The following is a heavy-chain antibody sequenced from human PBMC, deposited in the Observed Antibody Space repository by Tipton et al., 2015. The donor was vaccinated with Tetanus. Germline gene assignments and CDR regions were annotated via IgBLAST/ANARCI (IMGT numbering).Heavy chain of an antibody. J-gene: IGHJ6*02. CDR2: ISYDGSNN. V-gene: IGHV3-30*04. CDR3: AKDNGERHNWNYAYYYGMDV. CDR1: GFTFSSYA. Sequence: SLRLSCAASGFTFSSYAMHWVRQAPGKGLEWVAVISYDGSNNYYADSVKGRFTISRDNSKNTLYLQMNSLRAEDTAVYYCAKDNGERHNWNYAYYYGMDVWGQGTTVTVSS. D-gene: IGHD1-7*01.